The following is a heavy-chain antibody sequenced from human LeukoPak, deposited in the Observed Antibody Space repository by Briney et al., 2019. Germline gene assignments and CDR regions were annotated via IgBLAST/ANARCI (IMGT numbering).Heavy chain of an antibody. J-gene: IGHJ5*02. D-gene: IGHD3-10*01. CDR3: AKGRYYGSGSYFGWFDP. CDR1: GLTFSSYA. CDR2: ISGSGGST. Sequence: TGGSLRLSCAASGLTFSSYAMSWVRQAPGKGLEWVSAISGSGGSTYYADSVRGRFTISRDNSKNTLYLQMNSLRAEDTAVYYCAKGRYYGSGSYFGWFDPWGQGTLVTVSS. V-gene: IGHV3-23*01.